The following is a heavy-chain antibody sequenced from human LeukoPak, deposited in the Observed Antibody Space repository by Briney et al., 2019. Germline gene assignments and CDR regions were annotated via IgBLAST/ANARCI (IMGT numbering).Heavy chain of an antibody. J-gene: IGHJ3*02. CDR3: ARVGYCSGGSCYSTDHDAFDI. CDR2: ISAYNGNT. V-gene: IGHV1-18*01. D-gene: IGHD2-15*01. CDR1: GYTFINYV. Sequence: GASVKVSCKASGYTFINYVINWVRQAPGQGLEWMGWISAYNGNTNYAQKLQGRVTMTTDTSTSTAYMELRSLRSDDTAVYYCARVGYCSGGSCYSTDHDAFDIWGQGTMVTVSS.